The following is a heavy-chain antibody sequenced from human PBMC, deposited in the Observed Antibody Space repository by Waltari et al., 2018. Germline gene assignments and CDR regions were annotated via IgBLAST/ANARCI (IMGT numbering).Heavy chain of an antibody. D-gene: IGHD6-19*01. CDR2: STTGVSA. CDR3: ARASRYDSGWTAYYDY. CDR1: GFTLSSYA. J-gene: IGHJ4*02. Sequence: EVQLLESGGGLVQPGGSLRLSCSASGFTLSSYAMSWVRQAPGKGLGWVAASTTGVSAFYADSVKARVTISRDNSKNTIYLEMNSLRAEDTAVYYCARASRYDSGWTAYYDYWGQGTLVTVSS. V-gene: IGHV3-23*01.